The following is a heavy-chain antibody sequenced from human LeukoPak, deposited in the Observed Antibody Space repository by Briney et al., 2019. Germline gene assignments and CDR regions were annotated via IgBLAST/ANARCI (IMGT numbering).Heavy chain of an antibody. CDR2: ISGSGGST. CDR1: GFTFSSYA. Sequence: GGSLRLSCAASGFTFSSYAMSWVRQAPGKGLEWVSAISGSGGSTYYADSVKGRFTISRDNAKNSLYLQMNSLRAEDTAVYYCARARTSYYGMDVWGQGTTVTVSS. CDR3: ARARTSYYGMDV. V-gene: IGHV3-23*01. J-gene: IGHJ6*02. D-gene: IGHD3/OR15-3a*01.